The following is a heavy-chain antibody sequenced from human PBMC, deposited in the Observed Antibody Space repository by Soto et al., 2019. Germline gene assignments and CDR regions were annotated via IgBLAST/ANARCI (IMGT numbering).Heavy chain of an antibody. CDR3: AKELAYGSGSYYFGMDV. Sequence: GGSLRLSCAASGFTFSSYGMHWVRQAPGKGLEWVAVISYDGSNKYYADSVKGRFTISGDNSKNTLYLQMNSLRAEDTAVYYCAKELAYGSGSYYFGMDVWGQGTTVTVSS. D-gene: IGHD3-10*01. CDR2: ISYDGSNK. V-gene: IGHV3-30*18. CDR1: GFTFSSYG. J-gene: IGHJ6*02.